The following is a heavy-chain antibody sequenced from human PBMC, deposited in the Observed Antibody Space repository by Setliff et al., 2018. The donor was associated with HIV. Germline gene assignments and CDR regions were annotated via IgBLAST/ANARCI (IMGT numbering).Heavy chain of an antibody. D-gene: IGHD3-10*01. CDR2: VYYDGTT. J-gene: IGHJ4*02. CDR1: GGSISSYY. V-gene: IGHV4-59*01. CDR3: ARASYYGSGIYYIWGYFDY. Sequence: SETLSLTCTVSGGSISSYYWSWVRQPPGKGLEWIGYVYYDGTTNYNPSLKSRVTVSADTSKNQFSLKLSSVTAADTAFYYCARASYYGSGIYYIWGYFDYWGQGTLVTVSS.